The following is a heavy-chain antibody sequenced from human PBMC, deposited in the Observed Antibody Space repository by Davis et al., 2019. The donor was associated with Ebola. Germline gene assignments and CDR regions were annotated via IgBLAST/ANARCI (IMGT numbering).Heavy chain of an antibody. Sequence: GESLKISCSASGFTFSTYSMNWVRQAPGKGLEWMAFISYDGSNKYYVDSVKGRFTISRDNSKNTLYLQMNSLRAVEDTAVYYCAKEGGLTGDGFDYWGQGTLVTVSS. J-gene: IGHJ4*02. D-gene: IGHD7-27*01. CDR1: GFTFSTYS. CDR3: AKEGGLTGDGFDY. CDR2: ISYDGSNK. V-gene: IGHV3-30*18.